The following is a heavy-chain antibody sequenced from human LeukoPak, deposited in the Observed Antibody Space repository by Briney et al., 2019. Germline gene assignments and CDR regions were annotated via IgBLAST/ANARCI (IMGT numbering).Heavy chain of an antibody. CDR3: ARDWYYSIDY. J-gene: IGHJ4*02. V-gene: IGHV3-7*01. Sequence: GGSLRLSCAASGFTFSRYWMSWVRQVPGKGLEWVANIKEDAGEIYYVDSVKGRFTISRDNAKNTLYLQMNSLRVEDTAVYYCARDWYYSIDYWGRGTLVTVSS. D-gene: IGHD3-16*01. CDR2: IKEDAGEI. CDR1: GFTFSRYW.